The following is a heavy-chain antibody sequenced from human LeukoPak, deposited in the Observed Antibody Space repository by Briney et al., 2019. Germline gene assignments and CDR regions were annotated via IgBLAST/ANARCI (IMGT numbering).Heavy chain of an antibody. Sequence: HPGGSLRLSCAASGFTFSSYSMNWVRQAPGKGLEWVSYISSSSSTIYYADSVKGRFTISRDNAKNSLYLQMNSLRAEDTAVYYCARDRRWPIFDYWGQGTLVTVSS. CDR2: ISSSSSTI. CDR3: ARDRRWPIFDY. V-gene: IGHV3-48*01. D-gene: IGHD5-24*01. J-gene: IGHJ4*02. CDR1: GFTFSSYS.